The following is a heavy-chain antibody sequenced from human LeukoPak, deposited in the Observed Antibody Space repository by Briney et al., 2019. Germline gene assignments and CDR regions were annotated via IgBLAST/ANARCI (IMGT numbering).Heavy chain of an antibody. Sequence: SETLSLTCTVSGYSISSGNYWGWIRQPPGKGPEWIGSIYHSGSTYYNPSLKSRVSISVDTSKNRFSLRLSSVTAAGTAVYYCARDGDFYYFDYWGQGTLVTVSS. CDR1: GYSISSGNY. J-gene: IGHJ4*02. CDR2: IYHSGST. V-gene: IGHV4-38-2*02. CDR3: ARDGDFYYFDY.